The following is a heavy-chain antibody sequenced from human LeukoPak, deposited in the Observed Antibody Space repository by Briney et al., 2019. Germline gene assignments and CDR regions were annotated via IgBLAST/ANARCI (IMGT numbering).Heavy chain of an antibody. V-gene: IGHV1-18*01. CDR2: ISAYNGNT. Sequence: ASVKVSCKASGYTFTSYGISWVRQAPGQGLEWMGWISAYNGNTNYVQKLQGRVTMTTDTSTSTAYMELRSQRSDDTAVYYCATTNQWLVPFDPWGQGTLVTVSS. CDR3: ATTNQWLVPFDP. CDR1: GYTFTSYG. J-gene: IGHJ5*02. D-gene: IGHD6-19*01.